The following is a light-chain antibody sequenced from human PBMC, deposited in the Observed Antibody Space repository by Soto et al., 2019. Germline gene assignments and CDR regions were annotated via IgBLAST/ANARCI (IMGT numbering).Light chain of an antibody. Sequence: EIVMTQSPATLSVSPGERVTLSFRASQNIVSNLAWYQQKFGQAPRLLIYGASTRVTGIPARISGSGSGTEFTLTITSLQSEDFGVYHCQQRSNWPTFGQGTKVDI. CDR3: QQRSNWPT. CDR1: QNIVSN. V-gene: IGKV3-15*01. J-gene: IGKJ1*01. CDR2: GAS.